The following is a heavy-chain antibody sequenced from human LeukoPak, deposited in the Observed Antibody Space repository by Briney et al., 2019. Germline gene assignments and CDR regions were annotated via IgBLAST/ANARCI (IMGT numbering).Heavy chain of an antibody. CDR3: ARDQGGYSSGLSFDN. V-gene: IGHV4-4*07. J-gene: IGHJ4*02. Sequence: SETLSPTCTVYGGSISNYYWNWIRQPAGKGLEWIGRIYSSGITSHNPSLKGRVTLSVDTSKNQISLKLSSVTAADTAVYFCARDQGGYSSGLSFDNWGQGTLVTVSS. CDR2: IYSSGIT. CDR1: GGSISNYY. D-gene: IGHD6-19*01.